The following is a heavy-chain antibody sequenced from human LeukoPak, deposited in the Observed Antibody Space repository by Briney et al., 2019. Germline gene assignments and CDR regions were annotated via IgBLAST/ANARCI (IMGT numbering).Heavy chain of an antibody. CDR1: GFTFSSYA. CDR2: ISSGGGAT. D-gene: IGHD1-26*01. J-gene: IGHJ4*02. CDR3: AKFKQWDLRGFGY. Sequence: PGGSLRLSCAASGFTFSSYAMSWVRQAPGKGLEWVSSISSGGGATFYTDSVKGRFTISRDNSRNTLFLQMNSLRVEDTAVYYCAKFKQWDLRGFGYWGQGTLVTVSS. V-gene: IGHV3-23*01.